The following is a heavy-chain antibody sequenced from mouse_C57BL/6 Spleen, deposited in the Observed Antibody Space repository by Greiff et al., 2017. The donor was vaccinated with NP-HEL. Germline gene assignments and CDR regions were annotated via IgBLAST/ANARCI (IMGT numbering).Heavy chain of an antibody. Sequence: VKLQESGAELVRPGASVTLSCKASGYTFTDYEMHWVKQTPVHGLEWIGAIDPETGGTAYNQKFKGKAILTADKSSSTAYMELRSLTSEDSAVYYFTTPLTTVVATRYFDVWGTGTTVTVSS. CDR2: IDPETGGT. V-gene: IGHV1-15*01. D-gene: IGHD1-1*01. CDR3: TTPLTTVVATRYFDV. J-gene: IGHJ1*03. CDR1: GYTFTDYE.